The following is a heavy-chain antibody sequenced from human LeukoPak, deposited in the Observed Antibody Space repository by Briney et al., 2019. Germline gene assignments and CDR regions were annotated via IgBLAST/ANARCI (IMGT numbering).Heavy chain of an antibody. CDR2: ISGSGGST. D-gene: IGHD6-13*01. CDR3: AKEVPIYSSSWYGGFRRAPTDY. J-gene: IGHJ4*02. V-gene: IGHV3-23*01. Sequence: PGGSLRLSCAASGFTFSSYAMSWVRQAPGKGLEWVSAISGSGGSTYYADSVKGRFTISRDNSKNTLYLQMNSLRAEDTAVYYCAKEVPIYSSSWYGGFRRAPTDYWGQGTLVTVSS. CDR1: GFTFSSYA.